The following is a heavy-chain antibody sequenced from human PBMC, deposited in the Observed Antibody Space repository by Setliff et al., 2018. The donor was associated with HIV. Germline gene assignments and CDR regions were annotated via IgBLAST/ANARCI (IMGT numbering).Heavy chain of an antibody. CDR3: ARASGCIDGVCYAYSYYALDV. V-gene: IGHV3-21*01. D-gene: IGHD2-8*01. J-gene: IGHJ6*02. CDR1: GFTFSSYS. CDR2: ISSSSSYI. Sequence: GGSLRLSCAASGFTFSSYSMNWVRQAPGKGLEWVSSISSSSSYIYYADSVKGRFTISRDNAKNTLYLQMNSLRAEDTAVYYCARASGCIDGVCYAYSYYALDVWGQVTTVTVSS.